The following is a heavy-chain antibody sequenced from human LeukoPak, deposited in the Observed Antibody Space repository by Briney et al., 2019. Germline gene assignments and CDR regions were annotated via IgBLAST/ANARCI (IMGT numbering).Heavy chain of an antibody. CDR1: LFTLRSYA. J-gene: IGHJ4*02. V-gene: IGHV3-23*01. CDR2: ISGSGGST. Sequence: GGSVRLSCAPSLFTLRSYAMSLVRQAPANGLEWVSAISGSGGSTYYADSVKGRFTISRDNSNNTQYLQMNSLRAEDAAVYYGAKFLPTQIGVANYYFDYWGQGTLVTVSS. D-gene: IGHD2/OR15-2a*01. CDR3: AKFLPTQIGVANYYFDY.